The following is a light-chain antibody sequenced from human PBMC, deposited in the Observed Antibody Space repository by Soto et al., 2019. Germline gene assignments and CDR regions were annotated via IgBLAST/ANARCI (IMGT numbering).Light chain of an antibody. CDR1: SSDVGGYNY. V-gene: IGLV2-14*01. CDR2: EVI. CDR3: SSYTSSSTGI. Sequence: QSALTQPASVSGSPGQSITISCTGTSSDVGGYNYVSWYQQHPGKAPKLMIYEVINRPSGVSNRFSGSKSGNTASLTISGLQAEDEAGYYCSSYTSSSTGIFGGGTKLTVL. J-gene: IGLJ2*01.